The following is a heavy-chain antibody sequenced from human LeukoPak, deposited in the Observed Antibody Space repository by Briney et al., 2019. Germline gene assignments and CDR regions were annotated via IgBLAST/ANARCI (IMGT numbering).Heavy chain of an antibody. Sequence: PGGSLRLSCAASGFTFDDYGMSWVRQAPGKGLEWVSFISTSSSYIYYADSVRGRFTISRDNAKNSLYLQMNSLRAEDTAVYYCARDLGSGTLGGAFDIWGQGTMVTVSS. J-gene: IGHJ3*02. CDR3: ARDLGSGTLGGAFDI. D-gene: IGHD3-10*01. CDR1: GFTFDDYG. V-gene: IGHV3-21*01. CDR2: ISTSSSYI.